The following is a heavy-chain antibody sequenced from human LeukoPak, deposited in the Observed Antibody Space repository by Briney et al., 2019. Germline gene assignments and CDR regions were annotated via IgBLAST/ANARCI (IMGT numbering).Heavy chain of an antibody. CDR1: GFTFSSYG. J-gene: IGHJ6*03. V-gene: IGHV3-30*02. Sequence: GGSLRLSCAASGFTFSSYGMHWVRQAPGKGLEWVAFIRYDGTNKYYADSVKGRFTISRDNSKNTLYLQMNSLRAEDTAVYYCARDGYHYYGSGTYFGYYYMDVWGKGTTVTISS. CDR2: IRYDGTNK. D-gene: IGHD3-10*01. CDR3: ARDGYHYYGSGTYFGYYYMDV.